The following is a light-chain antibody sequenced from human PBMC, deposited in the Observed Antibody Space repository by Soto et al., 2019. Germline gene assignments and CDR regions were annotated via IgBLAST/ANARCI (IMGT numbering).Light chain of an antibody. CDR2: KAS. J-gene: IGKJ2*01. V-gene: IGKV1-5*03. CDR3: QQYYSYLMYT. CDR1: QSISSW. Sequence: DIQMTQSPSTLSASVGDRVTITCRASQSISSWLAWYQQKPGKAPKLLIYKASGLQSGVPSRFSGSGSGTEFTLTISSLQPDDFATYYCQQYYSYLMYTFGQGTKLEIK.